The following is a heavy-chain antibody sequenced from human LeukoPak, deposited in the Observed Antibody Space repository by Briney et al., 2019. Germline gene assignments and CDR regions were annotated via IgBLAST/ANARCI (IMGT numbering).Heavy chain of an antibody. CDR3: ARGAKTLIGYYFDY. CDR2: ISYDGSNK. D-gene: IGHD3-10*01. Sequence: RPGGSLRLSCAASGFTFSSYAMHWVRQAPGKGLEWVAVISYDGSNKYYADSVKGRFTISRDNSKNTLYLQMNSLRAEDTAVYYCARGAKTLIGYYFDYWGQGTLVTVSS. CDR1: GFTFSSYA. V-gene: IGHV3-30-3*01. J-gene: IGHJ4*02.